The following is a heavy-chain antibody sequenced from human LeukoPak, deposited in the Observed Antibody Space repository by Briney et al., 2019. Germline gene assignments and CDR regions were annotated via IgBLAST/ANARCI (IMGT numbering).Heavy chain of an antibody. J-gene: IGHJ4*02. CDR2: ISSSSTYI. Sequence: GGSLRLSCAASGFTFSSYSMNWVRQAPGKGLEWVSCISSSSTYIYYADSVKGRFTISRDNAKNSLYLQMNSLRAEDTAVYYCARAHNWKYGTFDYWGQGTLVTVSS. D-gene: IGHD1-7*01. CDR3: ARAHNWKYGTFDY. CDR1: GFTFSSYS. V-gene: IGHV3-21*01.